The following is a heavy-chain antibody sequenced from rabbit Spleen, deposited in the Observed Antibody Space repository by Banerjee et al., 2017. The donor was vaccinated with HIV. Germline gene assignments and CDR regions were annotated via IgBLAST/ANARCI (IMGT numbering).Heavy chain of an antibody. CDR1: GFSFSSRYY. Sequence: QEQLEESGGGLVKPGASLTLTCTASGFSFSSRYYICWVRQAPGKGLEWIACIYSGSSGDTYYASWAKGRFTISKTSSTTVTLQMTSLTAADTATYFCARETSSGWGVVSYYFNLWGPGTLVTVS. V-gene: IGHV1S45*01. CDR2: IYSGSSGDT. D-gene: IGHD4-1*01. J-gene: IGHJ4*01. CDR3: ARETSSGWGVVSYYFNL.